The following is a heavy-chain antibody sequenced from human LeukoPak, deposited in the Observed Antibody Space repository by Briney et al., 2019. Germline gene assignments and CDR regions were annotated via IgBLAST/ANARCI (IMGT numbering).Heavy chain of an antibody. Sequence: QTGGSLRLSCAASGFTFSSYWMHWVRQAPGKGLVCVSRINSDGSSTHYADSVKGRFTISRDNSKNTLYLQMNSLRAEDTAVYYCARVSQYQGYYYMDVWGKGTTVTVSS. V-gene: IGHV3-74*01. CDR1: GFTFSSYW. D-gene: IGHD2-2*01. CDR3: ARVSQYQGYYYMDV. CDR2: INSDGSST. J-gene: IGHJ6*03.